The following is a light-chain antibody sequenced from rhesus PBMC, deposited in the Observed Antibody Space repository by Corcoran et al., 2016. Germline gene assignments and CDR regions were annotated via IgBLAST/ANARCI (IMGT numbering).Light chain of an antibody. CDR2: GAS. CDR3: QKYSSSPYN. Sequence: QVILTQSPATLSLSPGERATLSCRASQSVSSYLAWYQQKPGQAPRLLIYGASSRATGIPDRFSGSGYGTEFTLTISSLEPEDFAVYYWQKYSSSPYNFGQGTKVEIK. V-gene: IGKV3-53*01. J-gene: IGKJ2*01. CDR1: QSVSSY.